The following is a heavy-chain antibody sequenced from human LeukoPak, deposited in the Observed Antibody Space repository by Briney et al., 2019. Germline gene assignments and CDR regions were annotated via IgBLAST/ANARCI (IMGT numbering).Heavy chain of an antibody. V-gene: IGHV3-23*01. CDR3: AKDWQLGG. CDR2: ITGDGGAT. J-gene: IGHJ4*02. D-gene: IGHD1-26*01. Sequence: GGSLRLSCGASGFTFNNKPMGWVRQAPGKGLEWLSLITGDGGATYYAGSVRGRFTISRDNSKNTVFLQMNSLRDDDTAVYYCAKDWQLGGWGQGTLVIVSS. CDR1: GFTFNNKP.